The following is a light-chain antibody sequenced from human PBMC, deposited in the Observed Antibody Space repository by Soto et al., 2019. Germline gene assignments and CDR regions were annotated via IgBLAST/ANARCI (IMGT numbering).Light chain of an antibody. J-gene: IGLJ1*01. CDR1: SSDVGAYDY. CDR3: SSYAGSRGV. V-gene: IGLV2-8*01. Sequence: QPVLTQPPSASGSPGQSVTISCTGTSSDVGAYDYVSWFQQHPGKAPKLMIYEATKRPSGVPDRFSGSKSGNTASLTVSGLRAEDEADYYCSSYAGSRGVFGTGTKLTVL. CDR2: EAT.